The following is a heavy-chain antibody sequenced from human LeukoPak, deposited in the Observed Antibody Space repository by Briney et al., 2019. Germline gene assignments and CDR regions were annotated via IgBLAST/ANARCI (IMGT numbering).Heavy chain of an antibody. CDR2: INHSGST. CDR3: AREINDILTGYYMDV. CDR1: GGSFSGYY. J-gene: IGHJ6*03. Sequence: SETLSLTCAVYGGSFSGYYWSWIRQPPGKGLEWIGEINHSGSTNYNPSLKSRVTISVDTSKNQFSLKLSSVTAADTAVYYCAREINDILTGYYMDVWGKGTTVTVSS. V-gene: IGHV4-34*01. D-gene: IGHD3-9*01.